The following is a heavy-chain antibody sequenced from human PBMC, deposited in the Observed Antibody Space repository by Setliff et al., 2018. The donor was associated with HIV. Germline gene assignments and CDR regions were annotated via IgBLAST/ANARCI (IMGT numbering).Heavy chain of an antibody. CDR3: ARDRSIIMTFGGGNDAFDI. D-gene: IGHD3-16*01. Sequence: SVKVSCKVSGGTFTRNCISWVRQAPGQGLEWMGGILPFFDTANYAQKFQGRVTMTTDTSTTTAYMELRSLRSDDTAVYYCARDRSIIMTFGGGNDAFDIWGQGTMVTVSS. V-gene: IGHV1-69*05. J-gene: IGHJ3*02. CDR1: GGTFTRNC. CDR2: ILPFFDTA.